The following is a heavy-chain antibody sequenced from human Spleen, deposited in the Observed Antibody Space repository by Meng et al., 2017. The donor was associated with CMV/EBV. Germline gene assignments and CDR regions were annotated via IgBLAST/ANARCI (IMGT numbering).Heavy chain of an antibody. CDR3: ARGGVLRFLKWLFDFEY. CDR2: INPNSGGT. CDR1: EYPFTDYY. D-gene: IGHD3-3*01. J-gene: IGHJ4*02. V-gene: IGHV1-2*02. Sequence: ASVKVSCKASEYPFTDYYIHWIRQVPGQGLEWMGWINPNSGGTDYAQKFQGRVTMTRETSISTAYMELNSLRSDDTAVYYCARGGVLRFLKWLFDFEYWGQGTLVIVSS.